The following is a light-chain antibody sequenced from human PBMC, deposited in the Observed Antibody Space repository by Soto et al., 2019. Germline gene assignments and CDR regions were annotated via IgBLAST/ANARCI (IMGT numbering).Light chain of an antibody. Sequence: QSVLTQPPSASGTPGQGVTISCSGSTSNIGSNYVYWYQQLPGTAPKLLIYRNNQRPSGVPDRFSGSKSGTSASLAISGLRSDDEADYFCATRDDSLNGFYVSGTGTKVTVL. CDR2: RNN. J-gene: IGLJ1*01. CDR3: ATRDDSLNGFYV. V-gene: IGLV1-47*01. CDR1: TSNIGSNY.